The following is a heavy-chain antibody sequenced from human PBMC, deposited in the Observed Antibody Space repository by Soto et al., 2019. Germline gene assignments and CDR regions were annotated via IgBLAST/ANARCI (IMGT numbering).Heavy chain of an antibody. CDR1: GGTFSSYA. CDR3: ASRPVTSGYYGYYFDY. D-gene: IGHD3-22*01. J-gene: IGHJ4*02. Sequence: QVQLVQSGAEVKKPGSSVKVSCKASGGTFSSYAISWVRQAPGRGLEWMGGIIPIFGTANYAQKFQGRVTITADESTSTAYMELSSLRSEDTAVYYCASRPVTSGYYGYYFDYWGQGTLVTVSS. CDR2: IIPIFGTA. V-gene: IGHV1-69*01.